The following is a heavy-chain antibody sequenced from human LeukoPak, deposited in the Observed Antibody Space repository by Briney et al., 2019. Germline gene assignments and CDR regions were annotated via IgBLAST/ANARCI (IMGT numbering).Heavy chain of an antibody. CDR3: AKDSRLIITYFDS. D-gene: IGHD3-22*01. Sequence: GGSLRLSCATSGFTFTSYAMSWVRQAPGKGLEWLSGISSGGGNTYYADSVRGRLTISRDNSKNTLYLQTHSLRADDTAVYFCAKDSRLIITYFDSWGQGTLVTVSS. CDR2: ISSGGGNT. V-gene: IGHV3-23*01. J-gene: IGHJ4*02. CDR1: GFTFTSYA.